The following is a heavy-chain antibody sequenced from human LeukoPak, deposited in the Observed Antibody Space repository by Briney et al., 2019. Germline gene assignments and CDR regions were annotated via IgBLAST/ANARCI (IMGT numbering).Heavy chain of an antibody. V-gene: IGHV3-23*01. J-gene: IGHJ4*02. CDR3: ATVGSYYYDSSSYLTSHDF. Sequence: GGSLRLSCAASGFTFSSYAMSWVRQAPGKGLEWVSAISGSGGSTYYADSVKGRFTISRDNSKNTLYLQMNSLRAEDTAVYYCATVGSYYYDSSSYLTSHDFWGQGTLLTV. CDR2: ISGSGGST. CDR1: GFTFSSYA. D-gene: IGHD3-22*01.